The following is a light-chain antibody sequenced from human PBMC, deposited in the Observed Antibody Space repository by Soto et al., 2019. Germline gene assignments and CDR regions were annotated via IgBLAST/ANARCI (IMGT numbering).Light chain of an antibody. CDR3: QQYNNFWT. J-gene: IGKJ1*01. CDR1: QSISSW. CDR2: DGS. V-gene: IGKV1-5*01. Sequence: DIQMTQSPSALSASVGDRVTITCRASQSISSWLAWYQQKPGKAPRLLIYDGSRLERGVPSRFSGSGSGTEFTLTISDLQPDDLATYYCQQYNNFWTFGPGTRWIS.